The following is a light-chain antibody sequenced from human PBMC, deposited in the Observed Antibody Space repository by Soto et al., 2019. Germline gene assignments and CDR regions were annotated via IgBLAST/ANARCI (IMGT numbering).Light chain of an antibody. CDR3: QQSYNSPPIT. CDR2: AAS. V-gene: IGKV1-39*01. J-gene: IGKJ5*01. Sequence: DIQMTQSPSSLSASVGDRVTITCRAGQNIFSSLNWYQQKPGKAPKLLIYAASSVQSGVPSRFSGSGSGTDFTLTITSLQPEDFATYYCQQSYNSPPITFGQGTRLEIK. CDR1: QNIFSS.